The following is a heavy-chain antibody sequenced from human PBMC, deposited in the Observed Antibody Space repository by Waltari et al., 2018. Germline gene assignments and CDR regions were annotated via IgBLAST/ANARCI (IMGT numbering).Heavy chain of an antibody. CDR2: ISGSGGST. J-gene: IGHJ6*02. CDR1: GFTFSSYA. Sequence: GGGLVQPGGSLRLSCAASGFTFSSYAMSWVRQAPGKGLEWVSAISGSGGSTYYADSVKGRFTISRDNSKNTLYLQMNSLRAEDTAVYYCAGSGYQTYYYYYGMDVWGQGTTVTVSS. CDR3: AGSGYQTYYYYYGMDV. V-gene: IGHV3-23*01. D-gene: IGHD3-22*01.